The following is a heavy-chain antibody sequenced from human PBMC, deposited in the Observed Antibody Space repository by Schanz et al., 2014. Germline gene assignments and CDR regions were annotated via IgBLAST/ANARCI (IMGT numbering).Heavy chain of an antibody. V-gene: IGHV1-2*06. D-gene: IGHD1-1*01. CDR2: FT. CDR3: VRELSGGTFDY. CDR1: GYSFTGYY. J-gene: IGHJ4*02. Sequence: QVQLVQSGAEVKKPGASVKVSCKASGYSFTGYYIHWVRQAPGQGLEWLGRFTHISQKFQGRVTMTRDTSSTTAYMELNSLRSDDTAVYYCVRELSGGTFDYWGQGALVTVSS.